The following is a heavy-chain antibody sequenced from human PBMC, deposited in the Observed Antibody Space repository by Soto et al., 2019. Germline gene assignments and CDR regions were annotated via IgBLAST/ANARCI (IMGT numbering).Heavy chain of an antibody. CDR3: ARDTGTAAGVYYYYGTDV. J-gene: IGHJ6*02. CDR1: GYTFTSYA. D-gene: IGHD6-13*01. Sequence: GASVKVSCKASGYTFTSYAMHWVRQAPGQRLEWMGWINAGNGNTKYSQKFQGRVTITRDTSASTAYMELSSLRSEDTAVYYCARDTGTAAGVYYYYGTDVWGQGTTVTVSS. V-gene: IGHV1-3*01. CDR2: INAGNGNT.